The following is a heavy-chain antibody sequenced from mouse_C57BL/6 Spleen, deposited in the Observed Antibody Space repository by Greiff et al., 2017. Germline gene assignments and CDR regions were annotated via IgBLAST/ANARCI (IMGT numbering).Heavy chain of an antibody. D-gene: IGHD2-3*01. V-gene: IGHV14-4*01. CDR1: GFNIKDDY. CDR2: IDPENGDT. Sequence: EVQLQQSGAELVRPGASVKLSCTASGFNIKDDYMHWVKQRPEQGLEWIGWIDPENGDTEYASKFQGKATITADTSSNTAYLQLSSLTSEDTAVYYCTTNGFYEGLDYWGQGTTLTVSS. J-gene: IGHJ2*01. CDR3: TTNGFYEGLDY.